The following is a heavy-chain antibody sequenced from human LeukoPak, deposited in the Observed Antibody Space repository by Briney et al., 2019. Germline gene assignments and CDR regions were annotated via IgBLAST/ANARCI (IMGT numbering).Heavy chain of an antibody. CDR3: ARVGYSTGWFHSPTWIFDL. Sequence: GGSLRLSCAASGFSFDDYGMTWVRQAPGKGLEWVSGVNWDGRSTGYADSVKGRFTISRDNAKNSLFLQMNSLRAEDTALYYCARVGYSTGWFHSPTWIFDLWGRGTLVTVSS. CDR1: GFSFDDYG. D-gene: IGHD6-19*01. V-gene: IGHV3-20*04. CDR2: VNWDGRST. J-gene: IGHJ2*01.